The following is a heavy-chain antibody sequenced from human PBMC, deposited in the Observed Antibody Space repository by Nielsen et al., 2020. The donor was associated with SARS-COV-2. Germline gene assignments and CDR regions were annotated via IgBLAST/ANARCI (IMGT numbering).Heavy chain of an antibody. J-gene: IGHJ6*02. CDR2: INWNGGST. CDR1: GFTFDDYG. CDR3: SSVGYCSGGSCYGYYYGMDV. Sequence: GESLKISCAASGFTFDDYGMSWVRQAPGKGLEWVSGINWNGGSTGYADSVKGRFTISRDNAKNSLYLQMNSLRAEDTALYHWSSVGYCSGGSCYGYYYGMDVWGQGTTVTVSS. D-gene: IGHD2-15*01. V-gene: IGHV3-20*01.